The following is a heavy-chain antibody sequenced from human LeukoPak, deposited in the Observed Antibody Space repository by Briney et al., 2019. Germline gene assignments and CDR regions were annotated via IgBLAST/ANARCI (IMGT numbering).Heavy chain of an antibody. Sequence: ASVKVSCKASGYTFTGYYMHWVRQAPGQGLEWMGWINPNSGGTNYAQKFQGRVTMTRDTSISTAYMELSRLRSDDTAVYYCARDGLPYRGGDCYRTGGAFDIWGQGTMVTGSS. D-gene: IGHD2-21*01. CDR1: GYTFTGYY. CDR2: INPNSGGT. J-gene: IGHJ3*02. V-gene: IGHV1-2*02. CDR3: ARDGLPYRGGDCYRTGGAFDI.